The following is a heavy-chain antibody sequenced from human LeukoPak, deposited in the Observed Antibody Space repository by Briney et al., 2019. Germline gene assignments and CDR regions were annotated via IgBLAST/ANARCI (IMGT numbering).Heavy chain of an antibody. CDR3: AREQQLVGVDY. V-gene: IGHV4-30-4*08. D-gene: IGHD6-13*01. J-gene: IGHJ4*02. Sequence: SETLSLTCTVSGGSISSGDYYWSWIRQPPGKGLEWIGYIYYSGSTYYNPSLKSRVTISVDTSKNQFSLKLSSVTAADTAVYYCAREQQLVGVDYWGQGTLVTVSS. CDR2: IYYSGST. CDR1: GGSISSGDYY.